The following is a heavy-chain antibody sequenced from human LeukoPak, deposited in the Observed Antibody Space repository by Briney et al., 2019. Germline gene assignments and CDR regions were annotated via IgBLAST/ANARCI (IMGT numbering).Heavy chain of an antibody. CDR3: ARYPHYDFWSGYDRNWFDP. Sequence: PSQTLSLTCTVSGGSISSGGYYWSWIRQHPGKGLEWIGYIYYSGSTYYNPSLKSRVTISVDTSKNQFSLKLSSVTAADTAVYYCARYPHYDFWSGYDRNWFDPWGQGTLVTVSS. J-gene: IGHJ5*02. CDR2: IYYSGST. D-gene: IGHD3-3*01. CDR1: GGSISSGGYY. V-gene: IGHV4-31*03.